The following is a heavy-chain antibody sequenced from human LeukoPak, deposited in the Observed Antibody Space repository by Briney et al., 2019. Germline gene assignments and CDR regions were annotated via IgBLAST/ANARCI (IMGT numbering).Heavy chain of an antibody. V-gene: IGHV1-2*02. CDR2: INPNSGGT. CDR3: ARDQPSGVWFGELLSFYVDV. J-gene: IGHJ6*03. D-gene: IGHD3-10*01. CDR1: GYTFTGYY. Sequence: ASVKVSCKASGYTFTGYYMHWVRQAPGQGLEWMGWINPNSGGTNYAQKFQGRVTMTRDTSISTAYMELSRLRSDDTAVYYCARDQPSGVWFGELLSFYVDVWGKGTTVTVSS.